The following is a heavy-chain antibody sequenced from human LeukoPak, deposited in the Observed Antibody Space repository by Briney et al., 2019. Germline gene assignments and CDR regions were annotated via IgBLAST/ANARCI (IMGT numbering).Heavy chain of an antibody. CDR2: INGSGNST. Sequence: AGGSLRLSCAAYGFIFRNYYMSWVRQAPGKGLEWVSAINGSGNSTYYADSVQGRFTISRDNSKNTLYLQMNSLRAEDTAVYYCCDGMDVWGQGTTVAVSS. J-gene: IGHJ6*02. V-gene: IGHV3-23*01. CDR1: GFIFRNYY. CDR3: CDGMDV.